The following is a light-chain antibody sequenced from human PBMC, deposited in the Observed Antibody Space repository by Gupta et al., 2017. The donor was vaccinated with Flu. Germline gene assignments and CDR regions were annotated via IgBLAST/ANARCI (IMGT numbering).Light chain of an antibody. V-gene: IGKV1-17*01. J-gene: IGKJ1*01. CDR3: LQQLSYPWT. Sequence: PSSLSASVGDTVTITCRASQGIRDYLGWYQQKPGRPPKLLISATYNLQSGVPSRFSGTAAGTEFTLTISSLQAEDFATYYCLQQLSYPWTFGQGTKVDIK. CDR2: ATY. CDR1: QGIRDY.